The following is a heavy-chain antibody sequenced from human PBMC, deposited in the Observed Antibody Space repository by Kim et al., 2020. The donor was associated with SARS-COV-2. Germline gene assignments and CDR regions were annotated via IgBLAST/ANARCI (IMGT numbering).Heavy chain of an antibody. D-gene: IGHD1-1*01. J-gene: IGHJ4*02. CDR3: ARAKAGLPAPPRRSLWRPATNDDTPVPIDY. CDR1: GFTFSNSW. V-gene: IGHV3-7*03. CDR2: IKQDGSEK. Sequence: GGSLRLSCAASGFTFSNSWMTWVRQAPGKGLEWVANIKQDGSEKYYVDSVKGRFTISRDNAQNSLYLQMSSLRAEDTAVYYCARAKAGLPAPPRRSLWRPATNDDTPVPIDYWGQGILVTVSS.